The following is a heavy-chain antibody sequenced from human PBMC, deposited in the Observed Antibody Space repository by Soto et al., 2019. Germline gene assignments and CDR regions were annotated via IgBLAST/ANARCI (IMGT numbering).Heavy chain of an antibody. Sequence: PSETLSLTCAVYGGSVRGYYWSWIRQPPGKGLEWIGEINDSGSTKYNPSLKSRVTISVDTSKNQFSLKLSSVTAADTAVYYCARERPDGARLDPWGQGTLVTVSS. CDR3: ARERPDGARLDP. CDR1: GGSVRGYY. J-gene: IGHJ5*02. D-gene: IGHD6-6*01. CDR2: INDSGST. V-gene: IGHV4-34*01.